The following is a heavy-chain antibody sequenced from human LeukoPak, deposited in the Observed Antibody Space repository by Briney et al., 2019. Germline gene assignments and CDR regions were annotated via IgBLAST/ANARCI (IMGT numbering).Heavy chain of an antibody. CDR2: INHSGST. D-gene: IGHD3-3*01. J-gene: IGHJ5*02. Sequence: PSETLSLTCAVYGGSFSGYYWSWIRQPPGKGLEWIGEINHSGSTNYNPSLKSRVTISVDTSKNQFSLKLSSVTAADTAVYYCARDHADDFWSGYYYNWFDPWGQGTLVTVSS. V-gene: IGHV4-34*01. CDR1: GGSFSGYY. CDR3: ARDHADDFWSGYYYNWFDP.